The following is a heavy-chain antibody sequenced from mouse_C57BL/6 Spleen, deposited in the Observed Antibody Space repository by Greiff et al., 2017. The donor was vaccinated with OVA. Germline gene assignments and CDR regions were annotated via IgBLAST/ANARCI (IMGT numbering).Heavy chain of an antibody. CDR1: GYTFTSYW. CDR3: ARWAGFDY. CDR2: IDPSDSYT. J-gene: IGHJ2*01. V-gene: IGHV1-50*01. Sequence: QVQLQQSGAELVKPGASVKLSCKASGYTFTSYWMQWVKQRPGQGLEWIGEIDPSDSYTNYNQKFKGKATLTVDTSSSTAYMQLSSLTSEDSAVYYCARWAGFDYWGQGTTLTVSS. D-gene: IGHD3-3*01.